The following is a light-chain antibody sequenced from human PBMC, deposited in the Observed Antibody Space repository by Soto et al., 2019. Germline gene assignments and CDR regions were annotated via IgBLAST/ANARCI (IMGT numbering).Light chain of an antibody. Sequence: AIQLTQSPSSLSASVGDRVTITCRASQGISSALAWYQQKPGKAPKLLIYDASSLESGVPSRFSGSGSGTDFTLTISSLQPEDFQTYYCQHYDSFPPTFGQGTKVEL. CDR1: QGISSA. CDR2: DAS. CDR3: QHYDSFPPT. V-gene: IGKV1-13*02. J-gene: IGKJ1*01.